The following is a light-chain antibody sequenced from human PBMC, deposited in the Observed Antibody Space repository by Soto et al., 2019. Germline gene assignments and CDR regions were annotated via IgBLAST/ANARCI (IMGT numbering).Light chain of an antibody. CDR3: QQYNNWPRT. J-gene: IGKJ1*01. Sequence: EIGMTQSPSTLSVSPGERATLSCGASQSVSSNLAWYQQKPGQAPRLLIYGASTRDTGIPARFSGSGSGTEFTLTISSLQSEDFAVHYCQQYNNWPRTFGQGTKVDI. CDR1: QSVSSN. V-gene: IGKV3-15*01. CDR2: GAS.